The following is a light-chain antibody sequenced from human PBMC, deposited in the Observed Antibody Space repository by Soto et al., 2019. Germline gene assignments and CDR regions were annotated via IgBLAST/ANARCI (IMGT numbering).Light chain of an antibody. V-gene: IGKV3-20*01. CDR2: GAL. CDR3: QQYNSYFLT. CDR1: QSVVTSY. J-gene: IGKJ1*01. Sequence: EVVLTQSPGTLSLSPGEGATLSCRASQSVVTSYLAWYQQKYGQSPRLLIYGALYRAPGIPDRFSGSGSGTDFTLTISSLQPDDFATYYCQQYNSYFLTFGQGTKVDIK.